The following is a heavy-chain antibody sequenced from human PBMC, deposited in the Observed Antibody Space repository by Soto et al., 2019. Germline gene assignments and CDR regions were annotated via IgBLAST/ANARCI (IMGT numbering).Heavy chain of an antibody. Sequence: QVQLVQSGAEVKKPGASVKVSCKASGYTFTGYYMHWVRQAPGQGLEWMGWINPNSGGTNYAQKLQGWVTMTRDTSISTAYMGLSRLRSDDTAVYYCARGGYCSGGSCYPTYYYYGMDVWGQGTTVTVSS. CDR2: INPNSGGT. CDR1: GYTFTGYY. J-gene: IGHJ6*02. CDR3: ARGGYCSGGSCYPTYYYYGMDV. D-gene: IGHD2-15*01. V-gene: IGHV1-2*04.